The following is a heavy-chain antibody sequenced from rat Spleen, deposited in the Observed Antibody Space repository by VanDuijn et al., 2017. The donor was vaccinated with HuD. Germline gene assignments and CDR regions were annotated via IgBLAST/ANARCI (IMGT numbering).Heavy chain of an antibody. Sequence: EVQLVESGGGLVQPGRSLKLSCAASGFTFSDYAMAWVRQAPKKGLEWVATIIYDGSSTYYRDSVKGRFTISRDNAKSTLYLQMDSLRSEDTATYYCARRTRVSHWYLDFWGPGTMVTVSS. CDR1: GFTFSDYA. J-gene: IGHJ1*01. CDR2: IIYDGSST. V-gene: IGHV5-17*01. CDR3: ARRTRVSHWYLDF. D-gene: IGHD1-4*01.